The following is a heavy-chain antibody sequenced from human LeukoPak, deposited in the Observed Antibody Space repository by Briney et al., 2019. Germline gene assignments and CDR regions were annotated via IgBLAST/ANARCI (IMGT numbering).Heavy chain of an antibody. CDR2: TYYRSKWYN. CDR1: GDSVSSNSAA. D-gene: IGHD3-10*01. V-gene: IGHV6-1*01. CDR3: ARARYYGSGSSYNWFDP. J-gene: IGHJ5*02. Sequence: SQTLSLTCAISGDSVSSNSAAWNWIRQSPSRGLEWLGRTYYRSKWYNDYAVSVKSRITINPDTSKNQFYLQLNSVTPEDTAVYYCARARYYGSGSSYNWFDPWGQGTLVTVSS.